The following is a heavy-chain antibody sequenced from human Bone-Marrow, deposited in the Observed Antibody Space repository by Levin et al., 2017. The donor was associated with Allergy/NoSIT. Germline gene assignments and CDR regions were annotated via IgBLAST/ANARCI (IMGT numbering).Heavy chain of an antibody. CDR3: ARTVEETTVTTAFDT. CDR1: GFSLKTSGMC. CDR2: IDWDGDT. V-gene: IGHV2-70*01. D-gene: IGHD4-17*01. J-gene: IGHJ5*02. Sequence: SGPTLVKPTQTLTLTCTFSGFSLKTSGMCVAWIRQPPGKALEWLALIDWDGDTYYNTSLKTRLTISKDTSKNQVLLTMTNVGPVDTATYYCARTVEETTVTTAFDTWGQGMLVTVSS.